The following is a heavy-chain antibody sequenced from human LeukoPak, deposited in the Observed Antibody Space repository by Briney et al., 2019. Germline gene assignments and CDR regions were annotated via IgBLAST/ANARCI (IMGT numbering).Heavy chain of an antibody. CDR3: ARESKVEAHWNYGTFDI. J-gene: IGHJ3*02. CDR1: GGTFSSYA. D-gene: IGHD1-7*01. Sequence: ASVKVSCKASGGTFSSYAISWVRQAPGQGLEWMGGIIPIFGTANYAQKFQGRVTITTDESTSTAYMELSSLRSEDTAVYYCARESKVEAHWNYGTFDIWGQGTMVPVSS. CDR2: IIPIFGTA. V-gene: IGHV1-69*05.